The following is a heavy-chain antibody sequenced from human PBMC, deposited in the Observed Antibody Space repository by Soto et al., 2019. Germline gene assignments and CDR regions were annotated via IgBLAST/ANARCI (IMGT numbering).Heavy chain of an antibody. Sequence: GASVKVSCKASGYTFTSYAMNWVRQAPGQRLEWMGWINAGNGNTKYSQKFQGRVTITRDTSASTAYMELNSLSEEDTAVYYCASWGGIASPAYDGSLAPYDYWGQGTLVTVSS. CDR1: GYTFTSYA. CDR3: ASWGGIASPAYDGSLAPYDY. CDR2: INAGNGNT. V-gene: IGHV1-3*01. D-gene: IGHD6-13*01. J-gene: IGHJ4*02.